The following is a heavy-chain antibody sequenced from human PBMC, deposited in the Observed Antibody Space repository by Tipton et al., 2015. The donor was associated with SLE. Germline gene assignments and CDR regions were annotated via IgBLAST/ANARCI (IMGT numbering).Heavy chain of an antibody. CDR3: ARVLWPSWFDP. V-gene: IGHV4-39*01. CDR2: IYYSGNT. Sequence: TLSLTCAVSGGSISSSSYYWDWIRQPPGKGLEWIGSIYYSGNTYYNPSLKSRVTISVDTSKNQFSLKLSFVTAADTAVYYCARVLWPSWFDPWGQGTLVTVSS. CDR1: GGSISSSSYY. J-gene: IGHJ5*02. D-gene: IGHD3-16*01.